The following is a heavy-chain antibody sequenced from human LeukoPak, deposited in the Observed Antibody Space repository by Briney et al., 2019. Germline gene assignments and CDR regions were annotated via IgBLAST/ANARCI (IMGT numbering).Heavy chain of an antibody. CDR1: GGSISSSNYY. J-gene: IGHJ4*02. D-gene: IGHD3-22*01. V-gene: IGHV4-39*07. CDR2: IYSRGST. Sequence: SETLSLTCIVSGGSISSSNYYWGWIRQSPGKGLEWIGSIYSRGSTYYNPSLKSRVIVSSDMSKNQFSLQLNSVTPEDTAVYYCARTGRYYDSSGYYYFDYWGQGTLVTVSS. CDR3: ARTGRYYDSSGYYYFDY.